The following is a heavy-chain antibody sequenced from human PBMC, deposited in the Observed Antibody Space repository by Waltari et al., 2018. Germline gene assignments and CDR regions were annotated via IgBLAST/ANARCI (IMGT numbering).Heavy chain of an antibody. D-gene: IGHD3-3*01. CDR2: ISSSGRTI. V-gene: IGHV3-48*03. CDR1: GFTFSSYE. CDR3: ASSYDFWSGYYYFDY. J-gene: IGHJ4*02. Sequence: EVQLVESGGGLVQPGGSLRLSCAASGFTFSSYEMNWVRPAPGKGLEWVSYISSSGRTIYYADSVKGRFTISRDNAKNSLYLQMNSLRAEDTAVYYCASSYDFWSGYYYFDYWGQRTLVTVSS.